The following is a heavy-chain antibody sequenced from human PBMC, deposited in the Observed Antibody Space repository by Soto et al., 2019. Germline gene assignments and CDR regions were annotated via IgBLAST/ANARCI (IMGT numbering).Heavy chain of an antibody. D-gene: IGHD6-13*01. Sequence: EVQLVESGGGLVQPGGSLRLSCSGSGFTFSSYWMSWVRQAPGKGLEWVANIKQDGSETDYVDSVKGRFTISRDNAKNSLYLQMNSRRAEDAAVYYCAAWARSSWFDYWGQGTLVIVSS. CDR1: GFTFSSYW. CDR3: AAWARSSWFDY. J-gene: IGHJ4*02. CDR2: IKQDGSET. V-gene: IGHV3-7*05.